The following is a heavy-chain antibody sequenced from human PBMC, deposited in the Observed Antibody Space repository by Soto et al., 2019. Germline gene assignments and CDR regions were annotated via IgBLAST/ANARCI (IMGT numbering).Heavy chain of an antibody. J-gene: IGHJ5*02. V-gene: IGHV1-69*01. CDR2: IIPIFGTA. CDR1: RGTFSSYA. CDR3: ARSDSSGPTYNWFDP. D-gene: IGHD6-19*01. Sequence: QVQLVQSGAEVKKPGSSVKVSCKASRGTFSSYAISWVRQAPGQGLEWMGGIIPIFGTANYAQKFQGRVTITADESTSTAYMELSSLRSEDTAVYYCARSDSSGPTYNWFDPWGQGTLVTVSS.